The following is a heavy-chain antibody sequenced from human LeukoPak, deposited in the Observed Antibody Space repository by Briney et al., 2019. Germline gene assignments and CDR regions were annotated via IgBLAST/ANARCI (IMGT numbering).Heavy chain of an antibody. J-gene: IGHJ5*02. D-gene: IGHD4-17*01. CDR1: GYTFTSYY. CDR2: INPNSGDT. Sequence: ASVKVSCKASGYTFTSYYMHWVRQAPGQGLEWMGWINPNSGDTNYAQKFQGRVTMTTDTSASTAYMELSSLRSEDTAVYYCARLSSHYGDYKVDPWGQGTLVTVSS. V-gene: IGHV1-2*02. CDR3: ARLSSHYGDYKVDP.